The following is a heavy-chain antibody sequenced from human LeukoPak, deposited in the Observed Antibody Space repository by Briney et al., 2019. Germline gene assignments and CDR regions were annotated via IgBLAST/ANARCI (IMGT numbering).Heavy chain of an antibody. CDR1: GYTFTSYG. D-gene: IGHD2-2*01. CDR3: ARARSTSGKHYFDY. Sequence: GASVKVSCKASGYTFTSYGISWVRQAPGQGLEWMGWISAYNGNTNYAQKLQGRVTMTTDTSTSTAYMELRSLRSDDTAVYYCARARSTSGKHYFDYWGQGTLVTVSS. V-gene: IGHV1-18*01. J-gene: IGHJ4*02. CDR2: ISAYNGNT.